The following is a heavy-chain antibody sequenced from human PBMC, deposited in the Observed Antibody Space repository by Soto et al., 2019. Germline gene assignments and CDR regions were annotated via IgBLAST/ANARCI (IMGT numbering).Heavy chain of an antibody. CDR3: ARGGRGYYDGSGQIDY. CDR1: GFTFSDYV. CDR2: ISYEGSNK. V-gene: IGHV3-30-3*01. D-gene: IGHD3-22*01. J-gene: IGHJ4*02. Sequence: QVQLVESGGGVVQPGRSLRLSCTASGFTFSDYVMHWVRQAPGKGLEWVAVISYEGSNKYYADSVKGRFTISRDNSKNALYLQMISLRVENKAVYYCARGGRGYYDGSGQIDYWGQGTLVSVSS.